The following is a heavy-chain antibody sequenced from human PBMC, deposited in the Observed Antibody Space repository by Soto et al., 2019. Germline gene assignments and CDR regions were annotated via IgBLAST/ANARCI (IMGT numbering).Heavy chain of an antibody. CDR3: ARSPNINYDYVWGSYRYTHFDY. D-gene: IGHD3-16*02. CDR1: GFTFSSYW. J-gene: IGHJ4*02. CDR2: IKQDGSEK. V-gene: IGHV3-7*01. Sequence: GGSLRLSCAASGFTFSSYWMSWVRQAPGKGLEWVANIKQDGSEKYYVDPVKGRFTISRDNAKNSLYLQMNSLRAEDTAVYYCARSPNINYDYVWGSYRYTHFDYWGQGTLVTVSS.